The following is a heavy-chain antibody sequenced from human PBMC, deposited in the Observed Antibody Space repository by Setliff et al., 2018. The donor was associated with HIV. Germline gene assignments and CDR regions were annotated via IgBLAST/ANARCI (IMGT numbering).Heavy chain of an antibody. CDR2: IYYSGST. CDR3: ARHPADCSGGSCYGSYYYYYGMDV. V-gene: IGHV4-39*01. D-gene: IGHD2-15*01. J-gene: IGHJ6*02. Sequence: PSETLSLTCTVSGGSISSSSYYWGWIRQPPGKGLEWIGSIYYSGSTNYNPSLKRRVTISADTSKNPFSLELSSVTAADTTVYYCARHPADCSGGSCYGSYYYYYGMDVWGQGTSVTVSS. CDR1: GGSISSSSYY.